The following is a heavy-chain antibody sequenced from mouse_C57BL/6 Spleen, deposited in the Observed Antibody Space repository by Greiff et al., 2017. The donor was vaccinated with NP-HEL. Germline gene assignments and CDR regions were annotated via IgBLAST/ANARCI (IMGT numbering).Heavy chain of an antibody. V-gene: IGHV3-6*01. CDR3: ARNYYGSSYHYAMDY. J-gene: IGHJ4*01. Sequence: VQLKESGPGLVKPSQSLSLTCSVTGYSITSGYYWNWIRQFPGNKLEWMGYISYDGSNNYNPSLKNRISITRDTSKNQFFLKLNSVTTEDTTTYYCARNYYGSSYHYAMDYWGQGTSVTVSS. D-gene: IGHD1-1*01. CDR2: ISYDGSN. CDR1: GYSITSGYY.